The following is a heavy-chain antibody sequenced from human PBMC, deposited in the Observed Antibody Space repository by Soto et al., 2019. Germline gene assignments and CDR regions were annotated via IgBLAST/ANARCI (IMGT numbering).Heavy chain of an antibody. D-gene: IGHD6-6*01. CDR2: IVVGSGNT. Sequence: SVKVSCKASGFTFTSSAVQWVRQARGQRLEWIGWIVVGSGNTIYAQKFQERVTITRDMSTSTAYMELSSLRSEDTAVYYCAAPKYSSSYSAFDIWGQGTMVTVSS. J-gene: IGHJ3*02. CDR1: GFTFTSSA. CDR3: AAPKYSSSYSAFDI. V-gene: IGHV1-58*01.